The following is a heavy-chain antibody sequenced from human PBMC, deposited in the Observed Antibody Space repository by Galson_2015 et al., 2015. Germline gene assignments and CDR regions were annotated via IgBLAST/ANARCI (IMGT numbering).Heavy chain of an antibody. CDR1: GFSFSNYW. CDR3: VAGTGWPPAY. CDR2: IKHDGREK. J-gene: IGHJ4*02. D-gene: IGHD6-19*01. Sequence: SLRLSCAASGFSFSNYWLNWVRQAPGKGLEWVATIKHDGREKYYVDSVKGRFTISRDNAANLMYLQMNGLRAGDSAVYYCVAGTGWPPAYWGQGTRVTVSS. V-gene: IGHV3-7*01.